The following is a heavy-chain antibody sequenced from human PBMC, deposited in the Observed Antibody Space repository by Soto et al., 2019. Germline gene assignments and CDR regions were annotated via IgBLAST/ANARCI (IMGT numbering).Heavy chain of an antibody. Sequence: QVQLVESGGGVVQPGRSLRLSCAASGFTFSSYGMHWVRQAPGKGLEWVAVISYDGSNKYYADSVKGRFTISRDNSKNTLYLQMNSLRAEDTAVYYCAKADGYNPIWFDPWGQGTLVTVSS. CDR3: AKADGYNPIWFDP. CDR2: ISYDGSNK. D-gene: IGHD5-12*01. V-gene: IGHV3-30*18. CDR1: GFTFSSYG. J-gene: IGHJ5*02.